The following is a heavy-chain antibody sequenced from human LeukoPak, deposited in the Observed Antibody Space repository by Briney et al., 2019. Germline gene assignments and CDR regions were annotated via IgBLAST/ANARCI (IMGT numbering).Heavy chain of an antibody. CDR1: GGSISSYY. Sequence: PSETLSLTCTVSGGSISSYYWSWIRQPPGKGLEWIGYIYYSGSTNYNPSLKSRVTISVDTSKNQFSLKLSSVTAADTAVYYCARGMYCYDSSGYYGPAYYFDYWGQGTLVTVSS. V-gene: IGHV4-59*01. CDR3: ARGMYCYDSSGYYGPAYYFDY. D-gene: IGHD3-22*01. J-gene: IGHJ4*02. CDR2: IYYSGST.